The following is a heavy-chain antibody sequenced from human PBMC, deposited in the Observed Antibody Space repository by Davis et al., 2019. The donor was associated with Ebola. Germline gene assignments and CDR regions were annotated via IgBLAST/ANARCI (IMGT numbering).Heavy chain of an antibody. D-gene: IGHD4-17*01. Sequence: GESLKISCAASGFTVSSNYMSWVRQAPGKGLEWVSVIYSGGSTYYADSVKGRFTIPRDNSKNTLYLQMNSLRAEDTAVYYCARDNGEHFDYWGQGTLVTVSS. V-gene: IGHV3-66*02. CDR2: IYSGGST. CDR3: ARDNGEHFDY. CDR1: GFTVSSNY. J-gene: IGHJ4*02.